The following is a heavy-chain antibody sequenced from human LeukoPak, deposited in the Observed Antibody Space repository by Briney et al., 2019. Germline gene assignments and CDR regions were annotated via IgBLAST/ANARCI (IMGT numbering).Heavy chain of an antibody. V-gene: IGHV6-1*01. Sequence: SQTLSLTCAICGDSVSRNSAAWTWIRQSPARGLEWLGRTYYRSKWYNVYAVSVRSRLPLHPDTYKNQFSLQLNSVTPEDTAVYYCARDLNGGNVDYWGQGTLVTVSS. CDR1: GDSVSRNSAA. D-gene: IGHD4-23*01. CDR3: ARDLNGGNVDY. J-gene: IGHJ4*02. CDR2: TYYRSKWYN.